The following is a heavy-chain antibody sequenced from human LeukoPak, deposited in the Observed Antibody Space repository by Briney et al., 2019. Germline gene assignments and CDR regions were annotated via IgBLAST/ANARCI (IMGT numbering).Heavy chain of an antibody. CDR2: ISKDGSMR. CDR3: AGEKFDI. CDR1: GVSFTKYA. V-gene: IGHV3-30*04. J-gene: IGHJ3*02. Sequence: PGGSLRLSCAASGVSFTKYAMDWVRQAPGKGLEWVAIISKDGSMRYYADSVKGRFTVSRDNSNNAVYLQMNSRKSEDAAVYYCAGEKFDIWGQGTMVTVSA.